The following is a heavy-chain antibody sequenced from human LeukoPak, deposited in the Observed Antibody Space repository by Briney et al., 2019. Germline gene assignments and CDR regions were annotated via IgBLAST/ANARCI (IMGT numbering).Heavy chain of an antibody. V-gene: IGHV3-48*04. CDR1: GFTFSSYS. CDR3: ARDRYYYDSSGYYDLSSPYYYMDV. CDR2: ISSSRSNI. J-gene: IGHJ6*03. D-gene: IGHD3-22*01. Sequence: GGSLRLSCAASGFTFSSYSMNWVRQAPGKGLEWVSYISSSRSNIYYADSVKGRFTISRDNAKNSLYLQMNSLRAEDTSVYYCARDRYYYDSSGYYDLSSPYYYMDVWGKGTTVTVSS.